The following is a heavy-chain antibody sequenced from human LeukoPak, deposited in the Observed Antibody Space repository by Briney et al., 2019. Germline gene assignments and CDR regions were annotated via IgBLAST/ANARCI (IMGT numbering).Heavy chain of an antibody. J-gene: IGHJ3*02. CDR2: ISGSGGST. Sequence: GGTLRLSCAASGFTFSSYGMSWVRQAPGKGLEWVSAISGSGGSTYYADSVKGRFTISRDNSKNTLYLQMNSLRAEDTAVYYCAKDSNARRDAFDIWGQGTMVTVSS. V-gene: IGHV3-23*01. CDR3: AKDSNARRDAFDI. D-gene: IGHD1-1*01. CDR1: GFTFSSYG.